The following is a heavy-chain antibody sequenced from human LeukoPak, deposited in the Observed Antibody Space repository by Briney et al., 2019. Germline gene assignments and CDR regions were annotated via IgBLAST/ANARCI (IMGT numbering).Heavy chain of an antibody. J-gene: IGHJ6*02. V-gene: IGHV1-2*02. D-gene: IGHD2-2*01. CDR1: GYTFTGYY. Sequence: VASVKVSCKASGYTFTGYYMHWVRQAPGQGLEWMGWINPNSGGTNYAQKFQGRVTMTRDTSISTAYMELSRLRSDDTAVYYCARTRRDIVVVPAARFYYYGMDVWGQGTTVTVSS. CDR2: INPNSGGT. CDR3: ARTRRDIVVVPAARFYYYGMDV.